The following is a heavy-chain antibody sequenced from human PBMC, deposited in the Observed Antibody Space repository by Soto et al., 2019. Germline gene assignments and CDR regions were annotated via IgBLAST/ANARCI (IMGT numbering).Heavy chain of an antibody. J-gene: IGHJ3*02. Sequence: GGSLRLSCAASGFTFSSYGMHWVRQAPGKGLEWVAVIWYDGSNKYYADSVKGRFTISRDNSKNTLYLQMNSLRAEDTAVYYCARGKDSSGWSPGGAFDIWGQGTMVTVSS. CDR3: ARGKDSSGWSPGGAFDI. D-gene: IGHD6-19*01. CDR1: GFTFSSYG. V-gene: IGHV3-33*01. CDR2: IWYDGSNK.